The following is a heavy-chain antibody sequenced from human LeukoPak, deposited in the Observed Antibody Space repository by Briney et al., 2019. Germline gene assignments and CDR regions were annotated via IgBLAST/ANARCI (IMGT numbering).Heavy chain of an antibody. CDR2: IHHSGST. J-gene: IGHJ5*02. D-gene: IGHD3-10*01. CDR3: ARYGSGSEEGWFDP. CDR1: GYSISSSNW. Sequence: PSDTLSLTCAVSGYSISSSNWWGWIRQPPGKGLEWIGYIHHSGSTYYNPSLKSRVTMSVDRSKNQFSLKLSSVTAVDTAVYYCARYGSGSEEGWFDPWGQGTLVTVSS. V-gene: IGHV4-28*01.